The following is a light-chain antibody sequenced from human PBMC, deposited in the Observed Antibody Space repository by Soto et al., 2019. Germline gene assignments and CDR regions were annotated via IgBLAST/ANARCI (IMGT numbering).Light chain of an antibody. CDR1: QTIRTY. CDR2: AAS. CDR3: QQYNSQST. V-gene: IGKV1-39*01. Sequence: DIPMTHSPSSLYGSLVDRVTLXFRASQTIRTYLNWYQQKPGKAPRLLIYAASSLQTGVPSRFSGIASGTDFTLTITSLQPDDFATYYCQQYNSQSTFGQGTKVDIK. J-gene: IGKJ1*01.